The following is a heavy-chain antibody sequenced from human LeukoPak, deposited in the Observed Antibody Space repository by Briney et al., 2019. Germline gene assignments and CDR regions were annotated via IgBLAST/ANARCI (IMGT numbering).Heavy chain of an antibody. CDR3: ARHFSPRYFDWYRGGFFDY. J-gene: IGHJ4*02. V-gene: IGHV4-59*08. D-gene: IGHD3-9*01. Sequence: PSETLSLTRTVSGGSISSYYWSWIRQPPGKGLEWIGYIYYSGSTNYNPSLKSRVTISVDTSKNQFSLKLSSVTAADTAVYYCARHFSPRYFDWYRGGFFDYWGQGTLVTVSS. CDR2: IYYSGST. CDR1: GGSISSYY.